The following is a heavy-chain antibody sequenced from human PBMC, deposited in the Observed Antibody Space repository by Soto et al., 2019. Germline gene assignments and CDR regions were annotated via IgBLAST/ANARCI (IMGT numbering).Heavy chain of an antibody. Sequence: QVQLQESGPGLVKPSETLSLTCTVSGGSISSYYWSWIRQPPGKGLEWIGYIYYSGSTNYTPSLKSRVTISVDTSKNQFSLKLGSVTAADTAVYYCARGRSRWFINPLLNAFDIWGKGTMVTVSS. J-gene: IGHJ3*02. CDR2: IYYSGST. V-gene: IGHV4-59*01. CDR3: ARGRSRWFINPLLNAFDI. D-gene: IGHD2-2*01. CDR1: GGSISSYY.